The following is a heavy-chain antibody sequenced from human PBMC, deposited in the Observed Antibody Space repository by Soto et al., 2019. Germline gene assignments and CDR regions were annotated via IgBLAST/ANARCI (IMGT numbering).Heavy chain of an antibody. CDR2: IYYSGST. CDR1: GGSISSYY. D-gene: IGHD5-18*01. V-gene: IGHV4-59*01. Sequence: QVQLQESGPGLVKPSETLSLTCTVSGGSISSYYRSWIRQSPGEGLEWIGYIYYSGSTKYNPSLQSRVTISVDTSKNQFSLKLSSVTAADTAVYYCARGRGDTAMAWYYWGQGTLVTVSS. CDR3: ARGRGDTAMAWYY. J-gene: IGHJ4*02.